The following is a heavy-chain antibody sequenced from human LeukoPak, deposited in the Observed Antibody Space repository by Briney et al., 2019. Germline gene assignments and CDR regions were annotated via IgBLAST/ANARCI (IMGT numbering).Heavy chain of an antibody. D-gene: IGHD5-12*01. J-gene: IGHJ3*02. CDR1: GGSFSGYY. CDR2: INHSGST. CDR3: ARDLAHAFDT. Sequence: SETLSLTCAVYGGSFSGYYWSWIRQPPGKGLEWIGEINHSGSTNYNPSLKSRVTISVDTSKNQFSLMLSSVTAADTAVYYCARDLAHAFDTWGQGTMVTVSS. V-gene: IGHV4-34*01.